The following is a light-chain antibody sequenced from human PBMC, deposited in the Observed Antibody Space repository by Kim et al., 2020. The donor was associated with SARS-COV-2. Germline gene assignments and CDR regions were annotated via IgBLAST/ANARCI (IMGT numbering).Light chain of an antibody. CDR3: QSYDKSLNSVV. V-gene: IGLV1-40*03. CDR1: SSSMGAGYD. Sequence: RVTISCVGGSSSMGAGYDVHWDQQLPGTAPKVVIFANNNRPSGVPRRFSGSKTGASASLAITGLEAEDEAEYYCQSYDKSLNSVVFGTGTKVTVL. J-gene: IGLJ1*01. CDR2: ANN.